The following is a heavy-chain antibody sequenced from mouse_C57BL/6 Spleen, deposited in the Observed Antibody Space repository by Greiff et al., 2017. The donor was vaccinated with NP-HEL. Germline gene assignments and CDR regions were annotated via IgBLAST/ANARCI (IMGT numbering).Heavy chain of an antibody. V-gene: IGHV1-69*01. CDR1: GYTFTSYW. J-gene: IGHJ2*01. Sequence: VQLQQPGAELVMPGASVKLSCKASGYTFTSYWMHWVKQRPGQGLEWIGEIDPSDSYTNYNQKFKGKSTLTVDKSSSTAYMQLSSLTSEDSAVYYCERRGIYYYGSSFDYWGQGTTLTVSS. D-gene: IGHD1-1*01. CDR2: IDPSDSYT. CDR3: ERRGIYYYGSSFDY.